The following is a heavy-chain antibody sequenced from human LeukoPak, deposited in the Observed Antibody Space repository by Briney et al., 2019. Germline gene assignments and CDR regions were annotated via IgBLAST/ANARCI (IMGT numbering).Heavy chain of an antibody. D-gene: IGHD3-10*01. V-gene: IGHV1-2*02. CDR2: INLNSGGT. CDR3: ARPSGVSGRGGENWFDP. Sequence: ASVKVSCKASGYTFTGSYMHWVRQAPGQGLEWVGWINLNSGGTNYAQKFQGRVTMTRDTSISTAYMELSSLRSDDTAVYYCARPSGVSGRGGENWFDPGAREPWSPSPQ. CDR1: GYTFTGSY. J-gene: IGHJ5*02.